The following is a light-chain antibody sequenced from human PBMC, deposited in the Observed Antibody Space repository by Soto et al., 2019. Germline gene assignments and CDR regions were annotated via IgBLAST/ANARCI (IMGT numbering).Light chain of an antibody. CDR3: SSYTSITTHVV. V-gene: IGLV2-14*01. Sequence: QSALTQPASVSGSPGQSITISCTGTSSDVGSYNYVSWYQQHPGKAPKLMIYDVNNRPSGVSNRFSGSKSGNTASLTISGLQAEDEADYYCSSYTSITTHVVFGGGTKLTVL. CDR2: DVN. J-gene: IGLJ2*01. CDR1: SSDVGSYNY.